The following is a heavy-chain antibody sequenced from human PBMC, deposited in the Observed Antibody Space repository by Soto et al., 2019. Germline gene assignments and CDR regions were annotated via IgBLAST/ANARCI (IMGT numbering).Heavy chain of an antibody. Sequence: EVQLVESGGGLVQPGRSLRLSCAASGFTFTDYTMHWVRQAPGKGLEWVSGISWNSGSIDYADSVKGRFIISSDDAKNCLYLQMNSLRAEDTAFYYCAKGLYYYQTSGYPHYWGQGTLVTVSS. CDR1: GFTFTDYT. D-gene: IGHD3-22*01. J-gene: IGHJ4*02. CDR2: ISWNSGSI. V-gene: IGHV3-9*01. CDR3: AKGLYYYQTSGYPHY.